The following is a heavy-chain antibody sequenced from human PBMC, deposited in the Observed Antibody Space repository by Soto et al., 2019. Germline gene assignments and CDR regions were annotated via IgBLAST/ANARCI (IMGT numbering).Heavy chain of an antibody. CDR2: IYYSGST. Sequence: QVQLQESGPGLVKPSQTLSLTCTVSGGSISSGGYYWSWIRQHPGKGLEWIGSIYYSGSTYYNPSLKSRVTISVDTSKNQFSLKLSYVTAADTAVYYCASYRSIKNCRGGSCSTQSAFDIWGQGTMVTVSS. CDR3: ASYRSIKNCRGGSCSTQSAFDI. V-gene: IGHV4-31*03. D-gene: IGHD2-15*01. J-gene: IGHJ3*02. CDR1: GGSISSGGYY.